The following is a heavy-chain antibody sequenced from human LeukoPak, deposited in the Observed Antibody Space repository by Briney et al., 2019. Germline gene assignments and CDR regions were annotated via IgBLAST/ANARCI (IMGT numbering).Heavy chain of an antibody. V-gene: IGHV3-30-3*01. J-gene: IGHJ6*02. Sequence: GGSLRLSCAASGFTFSSYAMHWVRQAPGKGLEWVAVISYDGSNKYYADSVKGRFTISRDNSKNTLYLQMNSLRAEDTAVYYCARGMLLKWELLTLYYYYGMDVWGQGTTVTVSS. CDR2: ISYDGSNK. D-gene: IGHD1-26*01. CDR3: ARGMLLKWELLTLYYYYGMDV. CDR1: GFTFSSYA.